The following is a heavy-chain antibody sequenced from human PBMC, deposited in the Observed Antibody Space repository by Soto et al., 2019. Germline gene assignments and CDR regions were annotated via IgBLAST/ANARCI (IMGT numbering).Heavy chain of an antibody. CDR3: ARRSRSWFDA. Sequence: QVQLQESGPGLVKPSGTLSLTCGVSVSGGSMSSNNWWSWVRQSPGKRPEWIGEIYHTESTHYNPSLKSRVTILIDKSKNQFSLKLSSVTAADTAVYYCARRSRSWFDAWGPGTLVTVSS. CDR1: GGSMSSNNW. V-gene: IGHV4-4*02. CDR2: IYHTEST. J-gene: IGHJ5*02. D-gene: IGHD1-1*01.